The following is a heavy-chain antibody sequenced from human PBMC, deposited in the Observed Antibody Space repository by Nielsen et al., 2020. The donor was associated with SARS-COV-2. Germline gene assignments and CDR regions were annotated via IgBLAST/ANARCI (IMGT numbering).Heavy chain of an antibody. J-gene: IGHJ4*02. Sequence: GESLKISCAASGFTFTNYGMTWVRQDPGKGLEWVSTISASGGSTFYTDSVKGRFTISRDNSKNTLYLQMNSLRAEDTAVYYCAREGGRKFFDYWGQGTLVTVSS. CDR3: AREGGRKFFDY. V-gene: IGHV3-23*01. D-gene: IGHD1-1*01. CDR1: GFTFTNYG. CDR2: ISASGGST.